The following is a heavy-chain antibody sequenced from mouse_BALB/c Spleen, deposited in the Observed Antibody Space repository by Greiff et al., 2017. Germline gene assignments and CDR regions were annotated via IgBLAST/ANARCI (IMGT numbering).Heavy chain of an antibody. CDR1: GFTFSSFG. D-gene: IGHD2-3*01. CDR3: ARSEDGYPYYFDY. Sequence: EVKVEESGGGLVQPGGSRKLSCAASGFTFSSFGMHWVRQAPEKGLEWVAYISSGSSTIYYADTVKGRFTISRDNPKNTLFLQMTSLRSEDTAMYYCARSEDGYPYYFDYWGQGTTLTVSS. V-gene: IGHV5-17*02. CDR2: ISSGSSTI. J-gene: IGHJ2*01.